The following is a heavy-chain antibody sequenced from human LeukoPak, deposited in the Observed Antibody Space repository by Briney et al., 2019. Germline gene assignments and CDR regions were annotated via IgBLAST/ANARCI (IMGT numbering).Heavy chain of an antibody. CDR2: ISAYNGNT. V-gene: IGHV1-18*01. CDR3: AREGRGYKVAKFDY. CDR1: GYTFTSYG. D-gene: IGHD3-22*01. Sequence: EASVNVSCKSSGYTFTSYGISWVRQAPGQGLEWMGWISAYNGNTNYAQKLQGRVTMTTDTSTSTAYMELRSLRSDDTAVYYCAREGRGYKVAKFDYWGQGTLVTVSS. J-gene: IGHJ4*02.